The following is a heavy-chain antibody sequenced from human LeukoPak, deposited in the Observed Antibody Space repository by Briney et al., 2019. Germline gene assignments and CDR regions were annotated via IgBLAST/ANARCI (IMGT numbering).Heavy chain of an antibody. Sequence: GGSLRLSCAASGLTVTNAWMNWVRQAPGKGLEWVANIKQDGSEKYYVDSVKGRFTISRDNAKNSLYLQMNSLRAEDTAVYYCAKYSGGYEVNYYYYYGMDVWGQGTTVTVSS. D-gene: IGHD1-26*01. CDR2: IKQDGSEK. V-gene: IGHV3-7*03. J-gene: IGHJ6*02. CDR1: GLTVTNAW. CDR3: AKYSGGYEVNYYYYYGMDV.